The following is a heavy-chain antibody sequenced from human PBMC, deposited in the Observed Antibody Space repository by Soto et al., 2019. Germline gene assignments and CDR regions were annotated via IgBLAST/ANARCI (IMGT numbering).Heavy chain of an antibody. J-gene: IGHJ6*02. Sequence: QVQLVQSGAEVKKPGSSVKVSCKASGGTFSSYAISWVRQAPGQGLEWMGGIIPIFGTANYAQKFQGRVTITADESTSTGYMELSSLSSEDTAVYYCARDYDFWSGYGPYYYYGMDVWGQGTTVTVS. CDR1: GGTFSSYA. V-gene: IGHV1-69*12. CDR2: IIPIFGTA. CDR3: ARDYDFWSGYGPYYYYGMDV. D-gene: IGHD3-3*01.